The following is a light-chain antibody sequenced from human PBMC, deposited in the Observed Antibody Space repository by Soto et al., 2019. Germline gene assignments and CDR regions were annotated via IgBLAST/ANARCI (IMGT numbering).Light chain of an antibody. CDR1: SSNIGSNY. Sequence: QSVLTQPPSASGTPGQRVTISCSGSSSNIGSNYVYWYQQLPGTAPKLLIYRSNQRPSGVPDRFSASKFGASASLAISVLRSEDEGDYYCFAWDASMSALLFGGGTKLTVL. CDR2: RSN. V-gene: IGLV1-47*01. CDR3: FAWDASMSALL. J-gene: IGLJ2*01.